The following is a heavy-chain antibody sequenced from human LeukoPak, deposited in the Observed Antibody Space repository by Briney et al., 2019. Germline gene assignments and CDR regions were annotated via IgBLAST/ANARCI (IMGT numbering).Heavy chain of an antibody. J-gene: IGHJ5*02. Sequence: GGSLRLSCTGSGFTFGDYAMAWVRQAPGKGLEWVTFIRTKPNGGAADYAASVAGRFTISRDDSKSIVYLQMNSLKIEDTGVYFCTRGPPPFPSGQGTLVTVSS. CDR2: IRTKPNGGAA. CDR1: GFTFGDYA. V-gene: IGHV3-49*04. CDR3: TRGPPPFP.